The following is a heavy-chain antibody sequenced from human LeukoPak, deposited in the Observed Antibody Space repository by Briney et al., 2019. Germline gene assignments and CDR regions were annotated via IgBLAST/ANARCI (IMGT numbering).Heavy chain of an antibody. D-gene: IGHD3-3*01. CDR1: GFTFSIYG. Sequence: GGSLRLSCAASGFTFSIYGMHWVRQAPGKGLEWVAFVSYDGSNRYYADSVKGRFTISRDNSQNTLYLQVNSLRAEDTAVYYCAKAVPKTIFGVAIGYYFDYWGQGTLVTVSS. V-gene: IGHV3-30*18. CDR3: AKAVPKTIFGVAIGYYFDY. CDR2: VSYDGSNR. J-gene: IGHJ4*02.